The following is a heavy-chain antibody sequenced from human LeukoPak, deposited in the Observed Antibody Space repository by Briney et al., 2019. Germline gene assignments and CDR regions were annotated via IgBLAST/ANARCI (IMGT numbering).Heavy chain of an antibody. Sequence: PGGSLRLSCAASGFTFSNAWMSWVRQAPAKGLEWVGRIKSKTDGGTTDYAAPVKGRFTISRDDSKNTLYLQMNSLQTEDTAVYYCARVRSDPVVGATSGMDVWGQGTTVTVSS. CDR2: IKSKTDGGTT. V-gene: IGHV3-15*01. D-gene: IGHD1-26*01. CDR3: ARVRSDPVVGATSGMDV. J-gene: IGHJ6*02. CDR1: GFTFSNAW.